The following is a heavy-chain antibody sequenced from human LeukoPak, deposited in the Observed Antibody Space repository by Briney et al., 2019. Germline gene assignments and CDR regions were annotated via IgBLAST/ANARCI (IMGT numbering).Heavy chain of an antibody. CDR2: IYYSGNT. V-gene: IGHV4-39*01. CDR3: AELGITMIGGV. D-gene: IGHD3-10*02. Sequence: SETLSLTCTVSGVSISSSNSYWGWIRQPPGKGLEWIGSIYYSGNTYYNASLKSQVSISIDTSKNQFSLRLTSVTAADTAVYYCAELGITMIGGVWGKETTVTISS. J-gene: IGHJ6*04. CDR1: GVSISSSNSY.